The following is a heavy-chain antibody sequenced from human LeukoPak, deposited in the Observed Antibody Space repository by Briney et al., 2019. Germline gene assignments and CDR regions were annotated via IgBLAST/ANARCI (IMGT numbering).Heavy chain of an antibody. Sequence: SETLSLTCTVSGGSISSSSYYWGWIRQPPGKGLEWIGSIYYSGSTYYNPSLKSRVTISVDTSKNQFSLKLSSVTAADTALYYCARSYYGAGSWNDPWGQGTLVTVSS. V-gene: IGHV4-39*01. D-gene: IGHD3-10*01. CDR3: ARSYYGAGSWNDP. J-gene: IGHJ5*02. CDR1: GGSISSSSYY. CDR2: IYYSGST.